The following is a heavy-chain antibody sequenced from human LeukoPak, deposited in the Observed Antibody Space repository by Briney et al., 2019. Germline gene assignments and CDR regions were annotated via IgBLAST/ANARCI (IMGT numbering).Heavy chain of an antibody. CDR1: GFTFSSYA. V-gene: IGHV3-30-3*02. D-gene: IGHD3-9*01. CDR2: ISYDGSNK. Sequence: QAGGSLRLSCAASGFTFSSYAMHWVRQAPGKGLEWVAVISYDGSNKYYADSVKGRFTISRDNSKNTLYLQMNSLRAEDTAVYYCAKSSPILTGYYTCYFDYWGQGTLVTVSS. J-gene: IGHJ4*02. CDR3: AKSSPILTGYYTCYFDY.